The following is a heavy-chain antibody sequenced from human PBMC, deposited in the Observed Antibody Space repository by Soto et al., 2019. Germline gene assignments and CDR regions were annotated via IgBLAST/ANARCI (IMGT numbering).Heavy chain of an antibody. J-gene: IGHJ1*01. CDR2: RWDDGSNE. Sequence: GGSLRLSCAASGLIFSDYGMNWVRQAPHKGLELVATRWDDGSNEYYVDSVKGRFTISRDNSRSTLFLQMSSLRVDDTAMYYCATSSGYHWGLGTLVTVSS. CDR3: ATSSGYH. CDR1: GLIFSDYG. D-gene: IGHD6-19*01. V-gene: IGHV3-33*01.